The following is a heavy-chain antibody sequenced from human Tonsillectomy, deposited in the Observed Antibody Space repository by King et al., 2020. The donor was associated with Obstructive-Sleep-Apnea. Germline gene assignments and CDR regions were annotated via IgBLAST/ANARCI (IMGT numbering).Heavy chain of an antibody. D-gene: IGHD1-1*01. J-gene: IGHJ4*02. CDR2: IYYSVIT. CDR1: GGSITNYY. Sequence: VQLQESGPGLVRPSETLSLTCTVPGGSITNYYWGWIRQPPGKGLEWIGYIYYSVITDYNPALRGRVTTSVDTSKNQLSLRVTSVTAADTAEYFCARWNEGFDYWGQGTLVTVSS. V-gene: IGHV4-59*08. CDR3: ARWNEGFDY.